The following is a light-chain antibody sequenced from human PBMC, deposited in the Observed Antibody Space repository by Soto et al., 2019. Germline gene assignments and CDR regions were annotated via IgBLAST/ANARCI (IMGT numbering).Light chain of an antibody. J-gene: IGKJ5*01. CDR2: GAS. CDR1: QSVSSN. V-gene: IGKV3-15*01. Sequence: EIVMTHSPATLSVSPGERATLSFSASQSVSSNLAWYQQKPGQAPRLLIYGASTRATGIPARFSGSGSGTDFILTISSLEPEDFAIYYCHQRSNWITFGQGTRLEIK. CDR3: HQRSNWIT.